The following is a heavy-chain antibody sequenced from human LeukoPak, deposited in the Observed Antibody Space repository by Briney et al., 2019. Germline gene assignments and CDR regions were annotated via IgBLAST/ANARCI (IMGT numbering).Heavy chain of an antibody. CDR2: IYYSGST. CDR3: ARGYSGYDSLRYYYYYMDV. V-gene: IGHV4-59*01. Sequence: SETLSLTCTVSGVSISSYYWSWIRQPPGKGLEWIGYIYYSGSTNYNPSLKSRVTISVDTSKNQFSLKLSSVTAADTAVYYCARGYSGYDSLRYYYYYMDVWGKGTTVTISS. CDR1: GVSISSYY. D-gene: IGHD5-12*01. J-gene: IGHJ6*03.